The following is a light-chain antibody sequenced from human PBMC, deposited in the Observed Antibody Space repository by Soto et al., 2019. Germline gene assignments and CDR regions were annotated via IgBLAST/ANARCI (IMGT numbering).Light chain of an antibody. Sequence: DIVMTQSPDSLAVSLGERATINCKSSQSVLYSSNNKNYLAWYQQKPGPPPKLLIYWASTRESGVPDRFSGSGSGTDFTLTISSLQAEDVAVYYCQQYYSTPITVGQGTRLEIK. CDR2: WAS. V-gene: IGKV4-1*01. J-gene: IGKJ5*01. CDR1: QSVLYSSNNKNY. CDR3: QQYYSTPIT.